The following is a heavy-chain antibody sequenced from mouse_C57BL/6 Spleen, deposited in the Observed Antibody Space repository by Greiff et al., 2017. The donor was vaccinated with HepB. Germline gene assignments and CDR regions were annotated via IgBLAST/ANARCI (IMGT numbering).Heavy chain of an antibody. CDR2: ISYDGSN. CDR1: GYSITSGYY. CDR3: ARKNYGSSSHWYFDV. D-gene: IGHD1-1*01. J-gene: IGHJ1*03. Sequence: EVKLVESGPGLVKPSQSLSLTCSVTGYSITSGYYWNWIRQFPGNKLEWMGYISYDGSNNYNPSLKNRISITRDTSKNQFFLKLNSVTTEDTATYYCARKNYGSSSHWYFDVWGTGTTVTVSS. V-gene: IGHV3-6*01.